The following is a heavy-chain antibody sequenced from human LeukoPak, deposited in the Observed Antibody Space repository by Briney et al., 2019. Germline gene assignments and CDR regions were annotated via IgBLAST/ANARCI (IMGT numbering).Heavy chain of an antibody. J-gene: IGHJ4*02. CDR1: GGSFSGYY. V-gene: IGHV4-34*01. CDR3: ARDHGSSWYYFDY. Sequence: SETLSLTCAVYGGSFSGYYWSWIRQPPKKGLEWIGEINHSGSTNYNPSLKSRVTISVDTSKNQFSLKVRSVTAADTAVYYCARDHGSSWYYFDYWGQGTLVTVSS. CDR2: INHSGST. D-gene: IGHD6-6*01.